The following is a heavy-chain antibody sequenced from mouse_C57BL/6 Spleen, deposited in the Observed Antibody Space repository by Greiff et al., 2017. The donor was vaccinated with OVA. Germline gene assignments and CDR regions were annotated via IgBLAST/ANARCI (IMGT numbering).Heavy chain of an antibody. CDR1: GYTFTSYW. CDR3: ARSDGNHPWFAY. D-gene: IGHD2-1*01. V-gene: IGHV1-64*01. CDR2: IHPNSGST. Sequence: QVQLQQPGAELVKPGASVKLSCKASGYTFTSYWMHWLKQRPGQGLEWIGMIHPNSGSTNYNEKFKSKATLTVDKSSSTAYMQLSSLTSEDSAVYYCARSDGNHPWFAYWGQGTLVTVSA. J-gene: IGHJ3*01.